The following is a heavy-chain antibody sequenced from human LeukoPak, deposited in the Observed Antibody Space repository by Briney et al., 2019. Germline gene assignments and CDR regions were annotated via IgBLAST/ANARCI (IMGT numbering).Heavy chain of an antibody. CDR2: ISSSGSDI. J-gene: IGHJ4*02. Sequence: GGSLRLSCAASGFAFSKYSMNWVRQAPGKGLEWVSCISSSGSDIYYGDSVKGRFTVSRDNGKNSLYLQMNSLRADDTAVYYCASLHDIVVIPDATIDYWGQGTLVTVSS. V-gene: IGHV3-21*01. CDR3: ASLHDIVVIPDATIDY. CDR1: GFAFSKYS. D-gene: IGHD2-2*01.